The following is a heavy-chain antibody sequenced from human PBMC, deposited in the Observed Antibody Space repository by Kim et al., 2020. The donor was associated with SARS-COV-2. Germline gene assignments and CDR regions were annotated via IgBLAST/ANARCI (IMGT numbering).Heavy chain of an antibody. CDR1: GYTFTTSI. D-gene: IGHD5-12*01. CDR3: ARLATKYFDY. Sequence: ASVKVSCKTSGYTFTTSIIHWVRLAPGQRPEWMGWLHAGNGNTQYSQKFQGRLTITRDTSASTAYMEISGLTIEDTAIYYCARLATKYFDYWGQGTLVTVSS. J-gene: IGHJ4*02. CDR2: LHAGNGNT. V-gene: IGHV1-3*01.